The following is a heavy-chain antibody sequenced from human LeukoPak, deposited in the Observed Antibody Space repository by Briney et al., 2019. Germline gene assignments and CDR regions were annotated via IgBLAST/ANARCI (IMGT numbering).Heavy chain of an antibody. CDR1: GGSISSYY. CDR2: IYYSGST. Sequence: SETLSLTCTVSGGSISSYYWSWIRQPPGKGLEWIGSIYYSGSTYYNPSLKSRVTISVDTSKNQFSLKLSSVTAADTAVYYCATYHYYDSSGYDYWGQGTLVTVSS. V-gene: IGHV4-59*12. J-gene: IGHJ4*02. D-gene: IGHD3-22*01. CDR3: ATYHYYDSSGYDY.